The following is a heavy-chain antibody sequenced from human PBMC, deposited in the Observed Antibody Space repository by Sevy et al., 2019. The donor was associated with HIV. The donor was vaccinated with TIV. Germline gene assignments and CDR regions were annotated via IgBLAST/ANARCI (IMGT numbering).Heavy chain of an antibody. J-gene: IGHJ6*02. CDR1: GFTFSYAW. CDR3: NTDPIILLLVTNGLDV. D-gene: IGHD2-8*02. CDR2: IKAKADGGTI. V-gene: IGHV3-15*01. Sequence: GGSLRLSCAASGFTFSYAWMSWVRQAPGKGLEWIGRIKAKADGGTIEYAAPVKGRFTNSRDDSKNTLYLQMNSLKTEDTAVYYCNTDPIILLLVTNGLDVWGQGTTVTVSS.